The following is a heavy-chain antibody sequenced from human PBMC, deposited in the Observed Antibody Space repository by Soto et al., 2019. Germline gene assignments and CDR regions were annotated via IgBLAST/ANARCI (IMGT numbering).Heavy chain of an antibody. Sequence: KSGGSLRLSCAASGFTFSSYSMNWVRQAPGKGLEWVSSISSSSYIYYADSVEGRFTISRDNAKNSLYLQMNSLRAEDTAVYYCARESAAAFSFDYWGQGTLVTVSS. CDR1: GFTFSSYS. J-gene: IGHJ4*02. CDR3: ARESAAAFSFDY. V-gene: IGHV3-21*01. D-gene: IGHD6-13*01. CDR2: ISSSSYI.